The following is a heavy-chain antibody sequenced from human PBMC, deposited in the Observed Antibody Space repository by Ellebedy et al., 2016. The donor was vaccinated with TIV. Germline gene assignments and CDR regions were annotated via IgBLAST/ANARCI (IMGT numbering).Heavy chain of an antibody. CDR3: ARQSTWNEYYYYGMDV. CDR1: GYSFTSYW. D-gene: IGHD1-1*01. CDR2: IYPGDSDT. V-gene: IGHV5-51*01. Sequence: GESLKISCKGSGYSFTSYWIGWVRQMPGKGLEWMGIIYPGDSDTRYSPSFQGQVTISADKSISTAYLQWSSLKASDTAIYYCARQSTWNEYYYYGMDVWGQGTTVTVSS. J-gene: IGHJ6*02.